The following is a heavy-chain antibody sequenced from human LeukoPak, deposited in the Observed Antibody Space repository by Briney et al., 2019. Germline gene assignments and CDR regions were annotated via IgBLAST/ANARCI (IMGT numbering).Heavy chain of an antibody. V-gene: IGHV1-18*01. CDR2: ISAYNGNT. CDR1: GYTFTSYG. D-gene: IGHD3-22*01. J-gene: IGHJ4*02. CDR3: ATDLSSGYHGGHDY. Sequence: GASVKVSCKASGYTFTSYGISWVRQAPGQGLEWMGWISAYNGNTNYAQKFQGRVTMTEDTSTDTAYMELSSLRSEDTAVYYCATDLSSGYHGGHDYWGQGTLVTVSS.